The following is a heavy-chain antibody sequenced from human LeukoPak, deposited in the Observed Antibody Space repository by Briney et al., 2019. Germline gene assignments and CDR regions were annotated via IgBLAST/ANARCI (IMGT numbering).Heavy chain of an antibody. D-gene: IGHD2-2*01. J-gene: IGHJ4*02. CDR2: ISWNSGSI. CDR3: ARVGVPAAMGVGDFDY. Sequence: GRSLRLSCAASGFTFDDYAMHWVRQAPGKGLEWVSGISWNSGSIGYADSVKGRFTISRDNAKNSLYLQMNSLRAEDTAVYYCARVGVPAAMGVGDFDYWGQGTLVTVSS. CDR1: GFTFDDYA. V-gene: IGHV3-9*01.